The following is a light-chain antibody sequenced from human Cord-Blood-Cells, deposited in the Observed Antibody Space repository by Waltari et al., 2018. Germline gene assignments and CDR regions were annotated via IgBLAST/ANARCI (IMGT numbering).Light chain of an antibody. J-gene: IGKJ1*01. CDR2: WAS. CDR1: PSVLYSSNNKNY. CDR3: QQYYSTPWT. Sequence: DIVMTQSPDSLAVSLGAWATIHYNARPSVLYSSNNKNYLAWYQQKPGQPPKLLIYWASTRESGVPDRFSGSGSGTDFTLTISSLQAEDVAVYYCQQYYSTPWTFGQGTKVEIK. V-gene: IGKV4-1*01.